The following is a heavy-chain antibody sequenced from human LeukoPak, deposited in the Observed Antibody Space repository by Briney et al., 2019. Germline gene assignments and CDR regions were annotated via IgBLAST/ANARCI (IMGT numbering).Heavy chain of an antibody. CDR1: GFTFSSYA. CDR2: ISGSGGST. J-gene: IGHJ4*02. CDR3: AKVRGVVVVVAATYFDY. Sequence: TGGSLRLSCAASGFTFSSYAMSWVRQAPGKGLEWVSAISGSGGSTYYADSVKGRFTISRDNSKNTLYLQMNSLRAEDTAVYHCAKVRGVVVVVAATYFDYWGQGTLVTVSS. V-gene: IGHV3-23*01. D-gene: IGHD2-15*01.